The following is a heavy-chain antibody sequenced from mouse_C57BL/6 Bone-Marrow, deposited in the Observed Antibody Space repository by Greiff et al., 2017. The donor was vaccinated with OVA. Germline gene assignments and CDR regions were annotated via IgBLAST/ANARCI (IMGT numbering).Heavy chain of an antibody. CDR3: ARLEDYEYYFDY. CDR2: IDPSDSYT. V-gene: IGHV1-50*01. J-gene: IGHJ2*01. D-gene: IGHD2-4*01. Sequence: QVQLQQPGAELVKPGASVKLSCKASGYTFTSYWMQWVKQRPGQGLEWIGEIDPSDSYTNYNQKFKGKATLTVDTSSSTAYMQRSSLTSEDSAVYYCARLEDYEYYFDYWGQGTTLTVSS. CDR1: GYTFTSYW.